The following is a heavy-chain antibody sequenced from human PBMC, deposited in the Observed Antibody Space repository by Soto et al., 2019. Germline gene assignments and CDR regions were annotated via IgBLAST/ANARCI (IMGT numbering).Heavy chain of an antibody. CDR1: GDSFNDYY. Sequence: QVQLVQSGAEVRKPGASVTVSCRSSGDSFNDYYIHWVRQAPGQGFEWMGWFNPNGGVPKYAQKLQGWVSMTRDTSIRTVYMQLSRLRSDDTAVYYCARESGGATATLDYYYFYMDVWGTGTTVTVSS. CDR3: ARESGGATATLDYYYFYMDV. D-gene: IGHD5-12*01. CDR2: FNPNGGVP. V-gene: IGHV1-2*04. J-gene: IGHJ6*03.